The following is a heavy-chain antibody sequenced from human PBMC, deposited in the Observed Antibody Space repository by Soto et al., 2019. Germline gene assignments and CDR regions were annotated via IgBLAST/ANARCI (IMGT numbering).Heavy chain of an antibody. J-gene: IGHJ6*02. Sequence: GASVKVSCKASGGTFSSYAISWVRQAPGQGLEWMGGIIPIFGTANYAQKFQGRVTITADESTSTAYMELSSLRSEDTAVYYCASLSSSSHYHYGMDVWGQGTTVTVSS. CDR1: GGTFSSYA. V-gene: IGHV1-69*13. D-gene: IGHD6-6*01. CDR2: IIPIFGTA. CDR3: ASLSSSSHYHYGMDV.